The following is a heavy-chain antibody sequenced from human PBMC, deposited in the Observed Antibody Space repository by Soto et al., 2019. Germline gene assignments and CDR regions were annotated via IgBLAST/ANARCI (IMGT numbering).Heavy chain of an antibody. CDR1: GGSISSGGYY. D-gene: IGHD6-19*01. CDR2: IYYSGST. CDR3: ARRGYSSGWYSIAFDY. V-gene: IGHV4-31*03. J-gene: IGHJ4*02. Sequence: PSETLSLTCTVSGGSISSGGYYRSWIRQHPGKGLEWIGYIYYSGSTYYNPSLKSRVTISVDTSKNQFSLKLSSVTAADTAVYYCARRGYSSGWYSIAFDYWGQGTLVTVSS.